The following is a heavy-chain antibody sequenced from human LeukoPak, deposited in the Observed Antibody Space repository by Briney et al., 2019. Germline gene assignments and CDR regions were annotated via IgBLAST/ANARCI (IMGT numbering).Heavy chain of an antibody. CDR1: GGSISSYY. J-gene: IGHJ3*02. Sequence: SETLSLTCTVSGGSISSYYWSWIRQPPGKGLEWIGYIYYSGSTNYNPSLKSRVTISVDTSKNQFSLKLSSVTAADTAVYYCARVLSRYSYGSGAFDIWGQGTMVTVSS. CDR2: IYYSGST. V-gene: IGHV4-59*01. CDR3: ARVLSRYSYGSGAFDI. D-gene: IGHD5-18*01.